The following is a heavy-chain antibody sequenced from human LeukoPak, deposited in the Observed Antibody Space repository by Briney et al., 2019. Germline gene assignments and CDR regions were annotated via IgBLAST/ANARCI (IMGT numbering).Heavy chain of an antibody. J-gene: IGHJ6*03. D-gene: IGHD4-11*01. CDR1: GFTFSTYG. V-gene: IGHV3-23*01. Sequence: GGSLRLSCAASGFTFSTYGMNWVRQAPGKGLEWVSGISPSGEITYYTDSVKGRFTISRDNSKNTLYLQMNSLRAEDTAVYYCAKEASNYETGPYYYYYYMDVWGKGTTVTVS. CDR2: ISPSGEIT. CDR3: AKEASNYETGPYYYYYYMDV.